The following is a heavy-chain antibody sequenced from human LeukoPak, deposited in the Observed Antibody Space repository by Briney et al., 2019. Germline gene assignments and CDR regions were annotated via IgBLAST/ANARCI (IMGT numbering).Heavy chain of an antibody. CDR2: ISDSGYST. CDR3: ANGDDILTAIRR. CDR1: GFTFSSYA. V-gene: IGHV3-23*01. J-gene: IGHJ4*02. D-gene: IGHD3-9*01. Sequence: PGGSLRLSCAASGFTFSSYAMSWVRQAPGKGLEWVSTISDSGYSTYYADSVKGRFTMSRDNSKNTLYLQMNSLRAEDTAVYYCANGDDILTAIRRWGQGTLVSVSS.